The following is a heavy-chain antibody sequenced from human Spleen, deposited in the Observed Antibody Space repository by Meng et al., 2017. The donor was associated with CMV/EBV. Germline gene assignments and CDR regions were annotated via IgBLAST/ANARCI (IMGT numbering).Heavy chain of an antibody. J-gene: IGHJ4*02. V-gene: IGHV3-21*01. CDR3: ARGETNQLLPFHS. Sequence: CAASGFTFSSYSMNWVRQAPGKGLEWVSSIGSSSSYIYYADSVKGRFTISRDNAKNSLYLQMNSLRAEDTAVYYCARGETNQLLPFHSWGQGTLVTVSS. D-gene: IGHD2-2*01. CDR2: IGSSSSYI. CDR1: GFTFSSYS.